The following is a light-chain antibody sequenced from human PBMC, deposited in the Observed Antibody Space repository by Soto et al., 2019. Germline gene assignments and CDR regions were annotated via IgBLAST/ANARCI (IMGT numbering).Light chain of an antibody. CDR3: PHSTSWPLP. CDR1: QSVSTSY. Sequence: IGLTQSPGTLSLSPGYRATLSCRASQSVSTSYLAWYQQKPGQAPRLLIYGASSRATGIPDRVRGSGSGTDYTLTVSSLQPEDFALYFCPHSTSWPLPFGQGTR. V-gene: IGKV3-20*01. J-gene: IGKJ5*01. CDR2: GAS.